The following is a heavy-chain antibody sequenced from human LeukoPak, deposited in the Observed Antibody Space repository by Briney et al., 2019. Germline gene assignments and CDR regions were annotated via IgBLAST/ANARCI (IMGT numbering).Heavy chain of an antibody. CDR1: GYTFTSYD. CDR3: ARMADYYDSSGYYIFDY. V-gene: IGHV1-8*01. J-gene: IGHJ4*02. D-gene: IGHD3-22*01. Sequence: ASVKVSCKASGYTFTSYDINWMRQATGQGLEWMGWMNPNSGNTGYAQKFQGRVTMTRNTSISTAYMELSSLRSEDTAVYYCARMADYYDSSGYYIFDYWGQGTLVTVSS. CDR2: MNPNSGNT.